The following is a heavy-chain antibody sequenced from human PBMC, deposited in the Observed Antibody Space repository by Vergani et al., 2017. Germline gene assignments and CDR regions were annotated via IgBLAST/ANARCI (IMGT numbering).Heavy chain of an antibody. V-gene: IGHV1-8*01. CDR1: GYTFTSYD. Sequence: QVQLVQSGAEVKKPGASVKVSCKASGYTFTSYDINWVRQATGQGLEWMGWMNPNSGNTGYAQKFQSRVTMTRNTSISTAYMELSSLRSEDTAVYYCAGGTRMHPTAYCSGGSCYEVDYWGQGTLVTVSS. D-gene: IGHD2-15*01. CDR3: AGGTRMHPTAYCSGGSCYEVDY. CDR2: MNPNSGNT. J-gene: IGHJ4*02.